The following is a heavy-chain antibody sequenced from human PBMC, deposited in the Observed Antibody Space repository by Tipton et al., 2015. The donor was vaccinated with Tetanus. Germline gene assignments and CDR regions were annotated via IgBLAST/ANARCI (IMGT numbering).Heavy chain of an antibody. D-gene: IGHD6-25*01. J-gene: IGHJ4*02. CDR2: ISITSAYI. V-gene: IGHV3-21*01. Sequence: SLRLSCAASGITFSAYWMSWVRQAPGKGLERVSSISITSAYIYYADSLKGRFTISRDNAKNSLYLQMNSLRVEYRAVYFCASGLSLVCWGQGSLVTVSS. CDR1: GITFSAYW. CDR3: ASGLSLVC.